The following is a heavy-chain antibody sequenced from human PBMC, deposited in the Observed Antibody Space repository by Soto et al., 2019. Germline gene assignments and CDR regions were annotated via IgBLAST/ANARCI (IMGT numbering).Heavy chain of an antibody. CDR2: IWYDGSNK. J-gene: IGHJ6*02. Sequence: QVQLVESGGGVVQPGRSLRLSCAASGFTFSSYAMHWVRQAPGKGLAWVAVIWYDGSNKYYADSVTGRFTISRDSSKNTLYLQMNSLRAEDTAVYYCARDSETTGTTDLDYYYYDMDVWGQGTTVTFSS. V-gene: IGHV3-33*01. D-gene: IGHD4-17*01. CDR1: GFTFSSYA. CDR3: ARDSETTGTTDLDYYYYDMDV.